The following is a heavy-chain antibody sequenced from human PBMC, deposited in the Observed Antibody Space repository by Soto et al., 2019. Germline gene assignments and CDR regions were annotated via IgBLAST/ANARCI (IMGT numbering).Heavy chain of an antibody. CDR2: ISHSGSTT. V-gene: IGHV3-11*01. D-gene: IGHD3-10*01. CDR1: GFTFRDYY. J-gene: IGHJ4*02. Sequence: QVHLVESGGGLVQPGGSLRLSCAASGFTFRDYYMTWIRQAPGKGLEWVSYISHSGSTTYYADSVKGRFTVSRDNAKNSLYLEMNSLRAEDTAVYYCARPLYIHTWYGGFDYWGQGALVTVSS. CDR3: ARPLYIHTWYGGFDY.